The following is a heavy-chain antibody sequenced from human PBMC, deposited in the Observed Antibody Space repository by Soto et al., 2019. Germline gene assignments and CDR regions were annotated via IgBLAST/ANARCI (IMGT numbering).Heavy chain of an antibody. CDR3: AREVAVLRFLEWSDAFDI. Sequence: QVQLVESGGGVVQPGRSLRLSCAAPGFTFSSYGMHWVRQAPGKGLEWVAVIWYDGSNKYYADSVKGRFTISRDNSKNTLYLQMNSLRAEDTAVYYCAREVAVLRFLEWSDAFDIWGQGTMVTVSS. J-gene: IGHJ3*02. CDR2: IWYDGSNK. D-gene: IGHD3-3*01. V-gene: IGHV3-33*01. CDR1: GFTFSSYG.